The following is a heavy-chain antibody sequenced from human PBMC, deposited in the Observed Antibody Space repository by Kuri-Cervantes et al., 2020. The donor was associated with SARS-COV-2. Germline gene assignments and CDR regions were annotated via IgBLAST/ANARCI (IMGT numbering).Heavy chain of an antibody. V-gene: IGHV4-59*08. Sequence: SETLSLTCTVSGGSISSYYWSWIRQPPGKGLEWIGYIYYSGSPNYNPSLKSRVTISVDTSKNQFSLKLSTVTAADTAVYYCARVVTNPLDYDSSGSTFDPWGQGTLVTVSS. J-gene: IGHJ5*02. CDR1: GGSISSYY. D-gene: IGHD3-22*01. CDR2: IYYSGSP. CDR3: ARVVTNPLDYDSSGSTFDP.